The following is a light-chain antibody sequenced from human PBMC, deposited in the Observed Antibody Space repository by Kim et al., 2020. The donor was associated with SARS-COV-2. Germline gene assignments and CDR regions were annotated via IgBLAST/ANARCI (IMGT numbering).Light chain of an antibody. CDR1: SLRTYY. CDR2: GKN. J-gene: IGLJ2*01. Sequence: SSELTQDPAVSVALGQTVRITCQGDSLRTYYATWYQQKPGQGPILVIYGKNNRPSGIPDRFSGSSSGNTASLTITGTQAGDEADYYCNSRDSNDNVVFGGGTRLTFL. V-gene: IGLV3-19*01. CDR3: NSRDSNDNVV.